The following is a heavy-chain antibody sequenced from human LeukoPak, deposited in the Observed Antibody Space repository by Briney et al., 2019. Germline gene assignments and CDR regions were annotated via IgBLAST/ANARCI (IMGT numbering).Heavy chain of an antibody. V-gene: IGHV4-38-2*02. CDR1: GYSISTGYY. D-gene: IGHD6-13*01. Sequence: SETLSLTCTVSGYSISTGYYWDWIRQPPGKGLEWIGTFYHGGSTYYNPSLKSRVTISVDTSKNQFSLKLSSVTAADTAVYYCARHFSWVSKKHDAFDIWGQGTMVTVPS. CDR3: ARHFSWVSKKHDAFDI. J-gene: IGHJ3*02. CDR2: FYHGGST.